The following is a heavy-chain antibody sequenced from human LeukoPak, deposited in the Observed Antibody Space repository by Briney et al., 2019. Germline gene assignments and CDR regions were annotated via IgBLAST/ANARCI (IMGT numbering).Heavy chain of an antibody. V-gene: IGHV3-30*03. D-gene: IGHD1-14*01. Sequence: GGSLRLSCAASGFTFSSYGMHWVRQAPGKGLERVAVISHDGSNKYYADSVKGRFTISRDNSKNTLYMQMNSLRPEDTAVYYCARVTNRIQAFDIWGQGTMVTVSS. CDR3: ARVTNRIQAFDI. CDR1: GFTFSSYG. J-gene: IGHJ3*02. CDR2: ISHDGSNK.